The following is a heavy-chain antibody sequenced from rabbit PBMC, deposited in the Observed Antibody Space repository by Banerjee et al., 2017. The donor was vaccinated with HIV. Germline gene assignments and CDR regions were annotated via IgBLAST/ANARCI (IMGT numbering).Heavy chain of an antibody. CDR3: ARDLVSDDDYGDYVLIYGGL. Sequence: QEQLEESGGDLVKPEGSLTLTCTASGFSFSSSYWICWVRQAPGKGLEWIACIYAGSSGDTYYASWAKGRFTISKTSSTTVTLQMTSLTAADTATYFCARDLVSDDDYGDYVLIYGGLWGQGTLVTVS. V-gene: IGHV1S45*01. CDR1: GFSFSSSYW. J-gene: IGHJ3*01. CDR2: IYAGSSGDT. D-gene: IGHD2-1*01.